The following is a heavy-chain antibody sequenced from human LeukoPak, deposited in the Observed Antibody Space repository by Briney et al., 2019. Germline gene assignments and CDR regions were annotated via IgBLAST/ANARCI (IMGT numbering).Heavy chain of an antibody. Sequence: PGGSLRLSCAASGFTFSSYAMHWVRQAPGKGLEWVSYISSSGSTIYYADSVKGRFTISRDNAKNSLYLQMNSLRAEDTAVYYCASTTPRTQFAFDIWGQGTMVTVSS. V-gene: IGHV3-48*03. CDR2: ISSSGSTI. CDR3: ASTTPRTQFAFDI. J-gene: IGHJ3*02. D-gene: IGHD1-26*01. CDR1: GFTFSSYA.